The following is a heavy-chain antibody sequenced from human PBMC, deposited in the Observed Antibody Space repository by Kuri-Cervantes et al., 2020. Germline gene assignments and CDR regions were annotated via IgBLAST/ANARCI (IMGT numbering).Heavy chain of an antibody. D-gene: IGHD5-12*01. CDR1: GFTFSDYY. CDR2: ISSSGSTI. CDR3: TTPYSGYDLYDYYYGMDV. V-gene: IGHV3-11*01. Sequence: LSLTCAASGFTFSDYYMSWIRQAPGKGLEWVSYISSSGSTIYYADSVKGRFTISRDNAKNSLYLQMNSLRAEDTAVYYCTTPYSGYDLYDYYYGMDVWGQGTTVTVSS. J-gene: IGHJ6*02.